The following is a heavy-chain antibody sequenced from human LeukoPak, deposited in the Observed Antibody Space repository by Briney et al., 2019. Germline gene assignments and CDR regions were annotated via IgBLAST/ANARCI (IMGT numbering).Heavy chain of an antibody. V-gene: IGHV4-59*01. J-gene: IGHJ6*03. CDR1: GGSISSYY. CDR2: IYYSGST. D-gene: IGHD6-6*01. Sequence: SGTLSLTCTVSGGSISSYYWSWIRQPPGKGLEWIGYIYYSGSTNYNPSLKSRVTISVDTSKNQFSLKLSSVTAADTAVYYCARGGIAARPFYYYYYMDVWGKGTTVTVSS. CDR3: ARGGIAARPFYYYYYMDV.